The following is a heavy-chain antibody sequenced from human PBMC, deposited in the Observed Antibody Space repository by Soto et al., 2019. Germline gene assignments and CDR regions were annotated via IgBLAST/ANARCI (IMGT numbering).Heavy chain of an antibody. D-gene: IGHD4-17*01. CDR2: ISSSGSTI. CDR3: ARYGGDAFDI. CDR1: GFTFSGYY. V-gene: IGHV3-11*01. Sequence: QVQLVESGGGLVKPGGPLRLSCAASGFTFSGYYMTWVRQAPGQGLEWVSYISSSGSTIYYADSVKGRFTISRDNSKNSLYLQITSLRAEDTAVYYCARYGGDAFDIWGQGTMVTVSS. J-gene: IGHJ3*02.